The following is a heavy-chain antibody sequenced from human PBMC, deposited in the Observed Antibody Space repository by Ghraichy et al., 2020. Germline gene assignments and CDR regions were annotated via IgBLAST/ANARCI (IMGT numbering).Heavy chain of an antibody. Sequence: GGSLRLSCAASGFTFSSYAMNWVRQAPGKGLEWVSAIRASGYSTHYADSVKGRFTTSRDNSKNTLYLQMNSLRAEDTAIYYCAKVDTTMVYDISGMDVWGQGTTVTVSS. CDR1: GFTFSSYA. V-gene: IGHV3-23*01. CDR3: AKVDTTMVYDISGMDV. CDR2: IRASGYST. D-gene: IGHD5-18*01. J-gene: IGHJ6*02.